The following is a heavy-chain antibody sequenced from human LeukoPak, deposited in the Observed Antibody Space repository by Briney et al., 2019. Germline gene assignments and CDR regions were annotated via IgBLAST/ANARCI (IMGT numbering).Heavy chain of an antibody. V-gene: IGHV3-23*01. D-gene: IGHD1-26*01. CDR2: ISDSGATT. Sequence: GGSLRLSCAASGFTFSLYAMSWVRQAPGKGLEWVSTISDSGATTDYADSVKGRFTISRDNSKNTLYMQMNSLRVEDTALYYCARLNWDDGEVSGFDQWGQGILVTVSS. CDR3: ARLNWDDGEVSGFDQ. CDR1: GFTFSLYA. J-gene: IGHJ5*02.